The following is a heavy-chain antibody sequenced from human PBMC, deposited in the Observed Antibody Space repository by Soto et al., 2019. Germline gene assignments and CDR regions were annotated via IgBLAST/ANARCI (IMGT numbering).Heavy chain of an antibody. Sequence: GGSLRLSCAASGFTFSDFYMSWIRQAPGKGLEWVSYIHSSGDTMYYADSVKGRFTISRDNAKNSLYLQMNSLRAEDTAVYYCARDGDFGPYYYDSSGYQAPYYFDYWGQGTLVTVSS. J-gene: IGHJ4*02. CDR2: IHSSGDTM. CDR1: GFTFSDFY. CDR3: ARDGDFGPYYYDSSGYQAPYYFDY. D-gene: IGHD3-22*01. V-gene: IGHV3-11*04.